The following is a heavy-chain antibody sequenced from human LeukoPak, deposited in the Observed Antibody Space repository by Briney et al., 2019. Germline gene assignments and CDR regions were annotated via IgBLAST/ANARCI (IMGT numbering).Heavy chain of an antibody. CDR2: IGSRSSYM. CDR3: ARDHSNYDSDY. CDR1: GFTFSAYT. D-gene: IGHD3-22*01. V-gene: IGHV3-21*01. J-gene: IGHJ4*02. Sequence: GGSLRLSCAASGFTFSAYTMNWLRQAPGKGLEWVSSIGSRSSYMFYADSVKGRFTISRDDAKNSLYLQMNSLRAEDTALYYCARDHSNYDSDYWGQGILVTVSS.